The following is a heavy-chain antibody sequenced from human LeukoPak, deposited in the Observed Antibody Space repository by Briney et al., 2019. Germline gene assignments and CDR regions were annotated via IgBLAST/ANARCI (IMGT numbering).Heavy chain of an antibody. CDR1: GYTFTSYG. CDR2: ISAYNGNT. Sequence: AASVKVSCKASGYTFTSYGISWVRQAPGQGLEWMGWISAYNGNTNYAQKFQGRVTMTTDTSTSTAYMELRSLRSDDTAVYYCARDIRNQGDADYWGQGTLVTVSS. J-gene: IGHJ4*02. D-gene: IGHD2-21*02. CDR3: ARDIRNQGDADY. V-gene: IGHV1-18*01.